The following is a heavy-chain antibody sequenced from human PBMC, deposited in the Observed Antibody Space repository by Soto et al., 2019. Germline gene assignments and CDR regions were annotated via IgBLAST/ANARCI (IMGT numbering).Heavy chain of an antibody. CDR1: GGSISKSIYY. V-gene: IGHV4-39*01. CDR3: ASPTLGAFDI. J-gene: IGHJ3*02. CDR2: IYYSGST. D-gene: IGHD3-16*01. Sequence: SETLSLTCTVSGGSISKSIYYWGWIRQPPGQRLEWIGSIYYSGSTSYNSSLKSRVTISVDTSKNQFSLRLGSVTAADTAVYYCASPTLGAFDIWGQGTKVTVSS.